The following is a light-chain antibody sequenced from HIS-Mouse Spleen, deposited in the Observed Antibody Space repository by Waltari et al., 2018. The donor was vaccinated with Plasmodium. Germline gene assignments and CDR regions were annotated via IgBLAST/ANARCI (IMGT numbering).Light chain of an antibody. CDR2: AAA. Sequence: DIQMTQSPSPLSASVGDRVTITCRASQSISSYLNWYQQKPGKAPKLLIYAAASLQSGVPSRFRGSGSGTDFTLTISSLQPEDFATYYCQQSYSTPRTFGQGTKVEIK. CDR1: QSISSY. J-gene: IGKJ1*01. V-gene: IGKV1-39*01. CDR3: QQSYSTPRT.